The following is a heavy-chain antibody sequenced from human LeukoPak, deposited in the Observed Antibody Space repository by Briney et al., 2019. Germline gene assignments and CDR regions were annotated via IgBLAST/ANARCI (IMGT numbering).Heavy chain of an antibody. CDR2: IYKSMYSGGST. D-gene: IGHD4-17*01. V-gene: IGHV4-4*07. CDR3: VRDPTTVTTFFDL. J-gene: IGHJ5*01. CDR1: GDSIGAYY. Sequence: SETLSLTCTVSGDSIGAYYWSWIRQPAGKGLEWIGRIYKSMYSGGSTDYNPSLKSRVTMSVDTSKNQLSLKLSSLTAADTVVYYCVRDPTTVTTFFDLWGQGTLVTVSS.